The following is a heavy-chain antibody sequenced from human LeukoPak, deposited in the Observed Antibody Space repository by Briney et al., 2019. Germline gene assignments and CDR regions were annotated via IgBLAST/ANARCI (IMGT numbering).Heavy chain of an antibody. J-gene: IGHJ4*02. Sequence: GGSLRLSCAASGFTLSSYAMNWVRQAPGKGLEWVAVISYDGSDKYYEDSVKGRFTISRDNSKNTLSLQMNGLRPEDTAVYYCARGGGLYCRSTSCCADFDYWGQGTLVTVSS. CDR1: GFTLSSYA. CDR2: ISYDGSDK. V-gene: IGHV3-30-3*01. D-gene: IGHD2-2*01. CDR3: ARGGGLYCRSTSCCADFDY.